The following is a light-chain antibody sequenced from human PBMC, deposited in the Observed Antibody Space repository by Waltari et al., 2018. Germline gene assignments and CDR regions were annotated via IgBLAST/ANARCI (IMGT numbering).Light chain of an antibody. J-gene: IGLJ2*01. CDR3: AAWDDSLNGPV. V-gene: IGLV1-44*01. CDR1: SSTIGSNT. Sequence: QSVLTQPPSASGTPGQRVTISCSGSSSTIGSNTVNWYQQLPGTAPKLLIHSNNQRPSGVPDRFSGSKSGTSASLAISGLQSEDEADYYCAAWDDSLNGPVFGGGTKLTVL. CDR2: SNN.